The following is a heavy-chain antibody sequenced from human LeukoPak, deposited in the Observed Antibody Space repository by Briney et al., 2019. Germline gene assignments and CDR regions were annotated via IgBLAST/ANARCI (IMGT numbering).Heavy chain of an antibody. CDR2: ISSSGATI. Sequence: GGSLRLSCAASGFTFSSYEMNWVRQAPGKGLEWVSYISSSGATIYYADSVKGRFTFSRDNAKNSLYLQMNSLRAEDTAVYYCARAEFYDSSGYYFWGQGTLVTVSS. CDR1: GFTFSSYE. V-gene: IGHV3-48*03. CDR3: ARAEFYDSSGYYF. D-gene: IGHD3-22*01. J-gene: IGHJ4*02.